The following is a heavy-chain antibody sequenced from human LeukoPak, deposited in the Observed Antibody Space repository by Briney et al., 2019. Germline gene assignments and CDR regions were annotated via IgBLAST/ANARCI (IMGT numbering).Heavy chain of an antibody. CDR1: GGSISTHY. CDR3: ARRLNSGYIDY. CDR2: ISASGST. V-gene: IGHV4-4*09. Sequence: SEPLSLTCTVSGGSISTHYCCWIRQPPGKGLEWIGYISASGSTNYNPSLKSRVTISVDTSKNQFSLRLSSVTAADTAVYYCARRLNSGYIDYWGQGTLVTVSS. J-gene: IGHJ4*02. D-gene: IGHD1-26*01.